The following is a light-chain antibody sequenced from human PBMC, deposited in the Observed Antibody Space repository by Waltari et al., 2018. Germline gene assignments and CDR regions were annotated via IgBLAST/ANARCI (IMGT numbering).Light chain of an antibody. CDR2: GSS. J-gene: IGKJ1*01. CDR3: QQYNKWPPWA. CDR1: QSVSSN. V-gene: IGKV3-15*01. Sequence: EIVMTQSPATLSVSPGERATLSCRASQSVSSNLAWYQQKPGQAPRLLIYGSSTRATGIPARFSGSGSATDFTLTISSLQSEDFALYYCQQYNKWPPWAFGQGTKVEIK.